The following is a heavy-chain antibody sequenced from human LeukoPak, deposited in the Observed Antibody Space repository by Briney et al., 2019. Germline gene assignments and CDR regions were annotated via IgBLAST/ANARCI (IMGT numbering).Heavy chain of an antibody. CDR3: ARAGIAAALFDY. Sequence: LGGSLRLSCAASGFTFSDYYMSWIRQAPGKGLEWVSYISSSGSTIYHADSVKGRFTISRDNAKNSLYLQMNSLRAEDTAVYYCARAGIAAALFDYWGQGTLVTVSS. V-gene: IGHV3-11*01. D-gene: IGHD6-13*01. CDR1: GFTFSDYY. CDR2: ISSSGSTI. J-gene: IGHJ4*02.